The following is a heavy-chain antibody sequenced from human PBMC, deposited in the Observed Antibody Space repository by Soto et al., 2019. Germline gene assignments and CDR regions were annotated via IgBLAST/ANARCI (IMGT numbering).Heavy chain of an antibody. D-gene: IGHD1-20*01. J-gene: IGHJ4*02. CDR1: GFTFSRNA. Sequence: EVQLVESGGGLVQPGGSLRLSCSASGFTFSRNAMHWVRQAPGKRLEYVSAISSNGGSTYYADSVKGGFTISRDNSKNTLYLQMSSLRTEDTAVYYCVKQYNWKYDYWGQGTLVTVSS. CDR3: VKQYNWKYDY. CDR2: ISSNGGST. V-gene: IGHV3-64D*06.